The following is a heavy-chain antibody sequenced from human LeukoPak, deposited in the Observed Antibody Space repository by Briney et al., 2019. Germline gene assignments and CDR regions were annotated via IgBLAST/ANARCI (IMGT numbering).Heavy chain of an antibody. Sequence: SETLSLTCTVSGDSISSRSYYWGWIRQPPGKGLEWIGSIYYGGSTNYNPSLKSRVTISADTSKNQFSLRLRSVTAADTAVYYCARGLNNRKSGRRFDVFEIWGQGTMVTVSS. CDR2: IYYGGST. CDR3: ARGLNNRKSGRRFDVFEI. CDR1: GDSISSRSYY. J-gene: IGHJ3*02. D-gene: IGHD1-14*01. V-gene: IGHV4-61*05.